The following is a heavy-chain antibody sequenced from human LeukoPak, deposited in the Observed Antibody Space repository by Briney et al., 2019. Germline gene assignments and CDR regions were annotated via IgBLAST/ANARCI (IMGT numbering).Heavy chain of an antibody. D-gene: IGHD6-13*01. CDR1: GFTFSNYA. J-gene: IGHJ4*02. CDR2: ISYDGSNR. Sequence: GRSLRLSCAASGFTFSNYAIHWVRQAPGKGLEWVAFISYDGSNRHYADSVKGRFTISRDNSKNTLHLQMNSLRAEDTAVYYCAKPLSAASGTDFDNWGQGTLVTVSS. CDR3: AKPLSAASGTDFDN. V-gene: IGHV3-30-3*02.